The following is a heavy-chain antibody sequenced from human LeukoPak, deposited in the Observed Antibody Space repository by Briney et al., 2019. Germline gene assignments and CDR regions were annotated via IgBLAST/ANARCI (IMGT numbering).Heavy chain of an antibody. CDR3: ATDDYGDYVY. V-gene: IGHV1-69*06. J-gene: IGHJ4*02. CDR1: GGTFSSYA. CDR2: IIPIFGTA. Sequence: GASVKVSCKASGGTFSSYAINWVRQAPGQGLEWMGGIIPIFGTANYAQKFQGRVTITADKSTSTAYMELSSLRSEDTAVYYCATDDYGDYVYWGQGTLVTVSS. D-gene: IGHD4-17*01.